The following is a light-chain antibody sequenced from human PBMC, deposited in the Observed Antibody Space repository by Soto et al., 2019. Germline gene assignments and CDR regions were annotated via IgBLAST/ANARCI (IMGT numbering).Light chain of an antibody. CDR3: QQYNSYSET. Sequence: DIQMTQSPSTLSASVGDTVTITCRASQSIRICLAWYQQKPGKAPKLLSYKASSLERGVPSRFSGRGSGTDFTLTISSLQPDDFATYYCQQYNSYSETFGQGTKVE. CDR2: KAS. CDR1: QSIRIC. J-gene: IGKJ1*01. V-gene: IGKV1-5*03.